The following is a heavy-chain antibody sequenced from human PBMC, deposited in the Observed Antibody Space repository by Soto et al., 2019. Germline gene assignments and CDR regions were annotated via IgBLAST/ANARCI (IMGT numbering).Heavy chain of an antibody. J-gene: IGHJ6*02. Sequence: SDSLSLTFTVSGGSITSGGEYWSWTRQHPGKGLEWIGYIYYSGSTYSNPSFKSRVTISVDTSKNQFSLKLSSVTAADTAVYYCARWVIPLSYYYGMDVWGQGTTVT. D-gene: IGHD3-16*02. CDR1: GGSITSGGEY. V-gene: IGHV4-31*03. CDR3: ARWVIPLSYYYGMDV. CDR2: IYYSGST.